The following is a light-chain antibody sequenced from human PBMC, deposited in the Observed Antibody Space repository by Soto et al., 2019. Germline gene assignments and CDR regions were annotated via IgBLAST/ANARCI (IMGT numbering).Light chain of an antibody. CDR1: QSVSSN. V-gene: IGKV3-15*01. J-gene: IGKJ4*01. CDR3: QQYNNWTSLT. Sequence: EIVITQSPSTLSLSPGERATLSCRASQSVSSNLDWYQQKPGQAPRLLIYGASTRATGTPARFSGSGCGTELTLTISSLQSEDFAVYYCQQYNNWTSLTFGGGTKVDIK. CDR2: GAS.